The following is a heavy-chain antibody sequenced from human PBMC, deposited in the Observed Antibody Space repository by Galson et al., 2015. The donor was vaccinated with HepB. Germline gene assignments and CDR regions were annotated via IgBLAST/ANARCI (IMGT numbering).Heavy chain of an antibody. CDR2: ISYDGSNK. CDR1: GFTFSSYG. J-gene: IGHJ6*02. Sequence: LRLSCAASGFTFSSYGMHWVRQAPGKGLEWVAVISYDGSNKYYADSVKGRFTISRDNSKNTLYLQMNSLRAEDTAVYYCAKDLRIAVAGMGPIWYYYYGMDVWGQGTTVTVSS. CDR3: AKDLRIAVAGMGPIWYYYYGMDV. V-gene: IGHV3-30*18. D-gene: IGHD6-19*01.